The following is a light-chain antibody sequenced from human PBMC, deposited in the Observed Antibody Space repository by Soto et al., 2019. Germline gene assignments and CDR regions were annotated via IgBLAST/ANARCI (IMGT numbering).Light chain of an antibody. Sequence: EVVFTQSPVTLSLSPGERATLSCRASQSLSSSYLAWYQQKPGQAPRLLVYGASSRATGIPDRFSGSGSGTDFTHTISSLQSEDFAVYYCQQYNNWPPWAFGQGTKVDIK. CDR3: QQYNNWPPWA. CDR2: GAS. CDR1: QSLSSSY. V-gene: IGKV3-20*01. J-gene: IGKJ1*01.